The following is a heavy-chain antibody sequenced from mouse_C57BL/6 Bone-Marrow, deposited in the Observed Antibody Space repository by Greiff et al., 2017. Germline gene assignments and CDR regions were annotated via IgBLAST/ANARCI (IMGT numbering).Heavy chain of an antibody. CDR2: IYPRSGNT. CDR1: GYTFTSYG. CDR3: ARGGWLLRV. Sequence: VHLVESGAELARPGASVKLSCKASGYTFTSYGISWVKQRTGQGLEWIGEIYPRSGNTYYNEKFKGKATLTADKSSSTAYMELRSLTSEDSAVXFCARGGWLLRVWGQGTTLTVSS. J-gene: IGHJ2*01. D-gene: IGHD2-3*01. V-gene: IGHV1-81*01.